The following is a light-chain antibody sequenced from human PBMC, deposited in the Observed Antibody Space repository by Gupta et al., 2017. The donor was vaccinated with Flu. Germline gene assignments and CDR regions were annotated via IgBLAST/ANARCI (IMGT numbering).Light chain of an antibody. CDR1: SSDVGDSDY. J-gene: IGLJ3*02. CDR2: EVS. Sequence: QSALTQPASVSGSPGQSVTISCTGTSSDVGDSDYVSWYQQHPGKVPRLMIYEVSHRPSGVSNRFSGSKSGNTASLTISGLQPEDEADYYCNSYVSGATCVFGGRTKVTVL. CDR3: NSYVSGATCV. V-gene: IGLV2-14*01.